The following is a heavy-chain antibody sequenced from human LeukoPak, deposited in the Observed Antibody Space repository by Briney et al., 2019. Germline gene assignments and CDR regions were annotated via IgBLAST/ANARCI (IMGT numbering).Heavy chain of an antibody. Sequence: SETLSLTCAVYGGSFSGYYWSWIRQPPGKGLEWIGEINHSGSTNYNPSFKSRVTISVDTSKNQFSLKLSSVTAADTAVYYCARGGPGIAAASYYFDYWGQGTLVTVSS. D-gene: IGHD6-13*01. V-gene: IGHV4-34*01. J-gene: IGHJ4*02. CDR3: ARGGPGIAAASYYFDY. CDR2: INHSGST. CDR1: GGSFSGYY.